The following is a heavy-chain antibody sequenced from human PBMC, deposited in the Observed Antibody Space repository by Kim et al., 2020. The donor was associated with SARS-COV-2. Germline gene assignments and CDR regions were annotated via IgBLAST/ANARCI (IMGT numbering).Heavy chain of an antibody. CDR2: IKSKTDGGTT. D-gene: IGHD3-22*01. V-gene: IGHV3-15*01. CDR1: GFTFSNAW. Sequence: GGSLRLSCAASGFTFSNAWMSWVRQAPGKGLEWVGRIKSKTDGGTTDYAAPVKGRFTISRDDSKNTLYLQMNSLKTEDTAVYYCTTVPTLTYYYDSSGYLLDYWGQGTLVTVSS. J-gene: IGHJ4*02. CDR3: TTVPTLTYYYDSSGYLLDY.